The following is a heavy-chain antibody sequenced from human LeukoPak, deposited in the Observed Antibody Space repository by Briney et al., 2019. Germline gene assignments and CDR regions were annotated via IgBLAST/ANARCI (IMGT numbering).Heavy chain of an antibody. V-gene: IGHV3-21*01. CDR3: ARPRGLYYYYGMDV. D-gene: IGHD5/OR15-5a*01. J-gene: IGHJ6*02. CDR1: GFTFSSYS. CDR2: ISSGSSNYV. Sequence: PGGSLRLSCAASGFTFSSYSMNWVRQAPGKGLEWVSSISSGSSNYVYYADSLKGRFTISRDNAKKSLYLQMSSLRAEDTAVYYCARPRGLYYYYGMDVWGQGTTVTVSS.